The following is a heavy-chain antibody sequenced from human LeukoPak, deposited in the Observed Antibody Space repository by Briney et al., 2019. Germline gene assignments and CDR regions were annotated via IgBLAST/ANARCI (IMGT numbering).Heavy chain of an antibody. CDR2: LRRSGDT. D-gene: IGHD1-1*01. V-gene: IGHV3-23*01. J-gene: IGHJ4*02. Sequence: GESLTLSCAASGFTFSSYDMSWLREPPARGLEWVASLRRSGDTFYAHSVKGRFTLSRDDSRNKFSLQLNYLSVEDTPVYYCAKASCVSNADAVLWGQGTVVTVSS. CDR3: AKASCVSNADAVL. CDR1: GFTFSSYD.